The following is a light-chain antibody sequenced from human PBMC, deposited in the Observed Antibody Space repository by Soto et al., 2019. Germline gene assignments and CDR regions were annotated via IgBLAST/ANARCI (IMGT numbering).Light chain of an antibody. J-gene: IGKJ1*01. CDR1: QIVISSY. CDR3: QLYGTTSLWT. V-gene: IGKV3-20*01. CDR2: GAS. Sequence: IVLNQSPDHLYLSPGARATLSCRASQIVISSYLAWYQQKPGQAPRLLMYGASSRATGIPDRISGSGSGTDFSLPISRRLHPDDFASYYQLYGTTSLWTFGQGAKVDI.